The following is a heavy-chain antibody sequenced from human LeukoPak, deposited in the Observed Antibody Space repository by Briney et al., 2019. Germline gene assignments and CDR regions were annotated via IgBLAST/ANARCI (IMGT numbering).Heavy chain of an antibody. CDR3: ARVGRYYDTSGYCGD. D-gene: IGHD3-22*01. CDR2: INPNSGDT. CDR1: GYTFTGDY. J-gene: IGHJ4*02. Sequence: ASVKVSCKASGYTFTGDYIHWVRQAPGQGLESMGRINPNSGDTIYAQKFQGRVTMTRDTSISTAYMEMSRMTSDDTAVYYCARVGRYYDTSGYCGDWGQGTLVTVSS. V-gene: IGHV1-2*06.